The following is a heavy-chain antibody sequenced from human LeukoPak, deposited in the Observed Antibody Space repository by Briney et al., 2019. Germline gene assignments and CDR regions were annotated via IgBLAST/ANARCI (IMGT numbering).Heavy chain of an antibody. D-gene: IGHD3-22*01. V-gene: IGHV4-4*02. Sequence: SETLSLTCTVSGGSISSGDYYWSWVRQPPGKGLEWIGEIYHSGSTNYNPSLKSRVTMSVDKSKNQFSLKLSSVTAADTAVYYCARGYDSSAYYPFNYWGQGTLVTVSS. J-gene: IGHJ4*02. CDR1: GGSISSGDYY. CDR2: IYHSGST. CDR3: ARGYDSSAYYPFNY.